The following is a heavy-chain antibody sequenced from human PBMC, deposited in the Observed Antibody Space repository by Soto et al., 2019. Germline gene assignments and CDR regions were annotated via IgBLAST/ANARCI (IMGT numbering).Heavy chain of an antibody. CDR2: IRSKSDGGTT. Sequence: GGSLRLSCVASGLTLNNAWMNWVRQAPGKGLEWVGRIRSKSDGGTTDYAAPVKGRFTISRDDSKNMVDLQMSSLKTEDTAIYYCTTYSGAAFEYWGQGALVTVSS. V-gene: IGHV3-15*01. CDR3: TTYSGAAFEY. J-gene: IGHJ4*02. D-gene: IGHD1-26*01. CDR1: GLTLNNAW.